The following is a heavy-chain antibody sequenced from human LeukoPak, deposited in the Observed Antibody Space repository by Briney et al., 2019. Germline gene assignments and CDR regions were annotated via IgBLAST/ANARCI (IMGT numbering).Heavy chain of an antibody. J-gene: IGHJ4*02. CDR2: IYYSGST. CDR1: GGSISSGDYY. V-gene: IGHV4-30-4*01. CDR3: ARVRRSSSGWYVRQQLDY. Sequence: SETLSLTCTVSGGSISSGDYYWSWIRQPPGKGLEWIGYIYYSGSTYYNPSLKSRVTISVDKSENQFSLKLSSVTAADTAVYYCARVRRSSSGWYVRQQLDYWGQGTLVTVSS. D-gene: IGHD6-19*01.